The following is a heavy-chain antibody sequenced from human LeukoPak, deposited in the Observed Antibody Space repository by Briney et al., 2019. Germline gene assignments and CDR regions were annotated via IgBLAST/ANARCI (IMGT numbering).Heavy chain of an antibody. CDR2: TYYRSKWYN. V-gene: IGHV6-1*01. Sequence: SQTLSLTCAISGDSVSSNSAAWNWIRQSPSRGLEWLGRTYYRSKWYNAYAVSVKSRITINPDTSKNQFSLQLNSVTPEDSAVYYCARVYCSGGTCLNWFDPWGQGTLVTVSS. CDR1: GDSVSSNSAA. CDR3: ARVYCSGGTCLNWFDP. D-gene: IGHD2-15*01. J-gene: IGHJ5*02.